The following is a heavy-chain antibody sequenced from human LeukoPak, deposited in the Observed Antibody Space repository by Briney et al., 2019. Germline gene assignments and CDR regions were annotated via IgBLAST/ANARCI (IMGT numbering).Heavy chain of an antibody. J-gene: IGHJ4*02. Sequence: GGSLRLSCAASGFTFSSYAMSWVCQAPGKGLEWVSAISGSGGSTYYADSVKGRFTISRDNSKNTLYLQMNSLRAEDTAVYYCAKVPYDYVWGSYRSQEYYFDYWGQGTLVTVSS. V-gene: IGHV3-23*01. CDR2: ISGSGGST. CDR1: GFTFSSYA. CDR3: AKVPYDYVWGSYRSQEYYFDY. D-gene: IGHD3-16*02.